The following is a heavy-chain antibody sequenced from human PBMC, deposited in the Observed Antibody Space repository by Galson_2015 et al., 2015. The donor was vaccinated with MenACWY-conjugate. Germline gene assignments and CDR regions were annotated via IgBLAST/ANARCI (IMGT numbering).Heavy chain of an antibody. D-gene: IGHD5-24*01. Sequence: SLRLSCAASGFTFSNYWVSWARQAPGKGLEWEANIKEDGSNKYYVDSVKGRFTISRDNAKNSLYLQMNSLRAEDTAVYYCARDLGWLQFDYWGQGTLVTVSS. CDR1: GFTFSNYW. V-gene: IGHV3-7*03. CDR3: ARDLGWLQFDY. J-gene: IGHJ4*02. CDR2: IKEDGSNK.